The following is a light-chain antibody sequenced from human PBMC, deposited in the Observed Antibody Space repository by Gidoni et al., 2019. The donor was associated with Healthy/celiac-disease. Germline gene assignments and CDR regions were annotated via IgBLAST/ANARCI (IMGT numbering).Light chain of an antibody. CDR3: QAWDSSTVV. V-gene: IGLV3-1*01. CDR2: QDS. CDR1: KLGDKY. J-gene: IGLJ2*01. Sequence: SSELTPPPSVSVSPGQTASITCAGDKLGDKYACCYQQKPGQSPVLVIYQDSKRPSGIPERFSGSNSGNTATMTISGTQAMDEADYYCQAWDSSTVVFGGGTKLTVL.